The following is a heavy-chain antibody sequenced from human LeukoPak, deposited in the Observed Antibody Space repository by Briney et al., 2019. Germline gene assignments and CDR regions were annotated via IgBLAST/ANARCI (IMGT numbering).Heavy chain of an antibody. CDR1: GYTFTSYG. D-gene: IGHD3-10*01. CDR3: ARVRYYYGSGSYYYYYYYMDV. V-gene: IGHV1-18*01. J-gene: IGHJ6*03. Sequence: GASVKVSCKTSGYTFTSYGIIWVRQAPGQGLEWMGWISGYNDNTKYTQKLQGRVTMTTDTSTSTAYMELRSLRSDDTAVYYCARVRYYYGSGSYYYYYYYMDVWGKGTTVTISS. CDR2: ISGYNDNT.